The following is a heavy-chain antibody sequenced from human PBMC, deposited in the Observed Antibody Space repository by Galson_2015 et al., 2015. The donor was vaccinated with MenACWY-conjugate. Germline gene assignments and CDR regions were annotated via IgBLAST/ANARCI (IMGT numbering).Heavy chain of an antibody. J-gene: IGHJ4*02. CDR2: IYPGDSDT. D-gene: IGHD3-10*01. V-gene: IGHV5-51*01. CDR3: ARQEIMVRGVPSQY. CDR1: GYRFSSYS. Sequence: SGAEVKKPGESLKISCKGSGYRFSSYSIAWVRQMPGKGLEWMGSIYPGDSDTRYSPSFQGQVTISADKSISTAYLQWSSLKASDTAMYYCARQEIMVRGVPSQYWGQGTLVSVSS.